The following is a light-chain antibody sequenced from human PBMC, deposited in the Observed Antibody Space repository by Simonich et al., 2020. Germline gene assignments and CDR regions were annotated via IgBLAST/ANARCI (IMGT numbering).Light chain of an antibody. CDR1: SGSIASNS. V-gene: IGLV6-57*01. J-gene: IGLJ2*01. Sequence: NFMLTQPHSVSESPGKTVTISCTRSSGSIASNSGLWYQQRPGSSPTTVIYEDNQRPSGVPDRFSGSIDSSSNSASLTISGLKTEDEADYYCQSYDSSNQVFGGGTKLTVL. CDR2: EDN. CDR3: QSYDSSNQV.